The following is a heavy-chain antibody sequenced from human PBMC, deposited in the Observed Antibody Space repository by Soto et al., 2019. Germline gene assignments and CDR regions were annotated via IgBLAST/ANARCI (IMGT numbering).Heavy chain of an antibody. D-gene: IGHD3-10*01. Sequence: QVQLLESGPGLVTPSETLSLTCTVSGGSISSYYWSWIRQPPGKGLEWIGYIYSSGSTNYNPSLNSRVTISVDTSKNQFSLKLSSVTAAYTAVYYCARRYGGVVDYWGQGTLVTVSS. CDR1: GGSISSYY. V-gene: IGHV4-59*08. J-gene: IGHJ4*02. CDR2: IYSSGST. CDR3: ARRYGGVVDY.